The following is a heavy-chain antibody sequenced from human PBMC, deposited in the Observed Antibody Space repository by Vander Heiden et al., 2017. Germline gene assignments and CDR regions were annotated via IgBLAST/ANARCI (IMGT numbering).Heavy chain of an antibody. D-gene: IGHD6-19*01. J-gene: IGHJ4*02. V-gene: IGHV1-46*01. Sequence: QVQLVQSGAEVKKPGASVTVFCKTSGYTFTSYYMHWVRQAPGQGLEWMGIINPSDGSTGNAQKFQGRFTVTRDTSASTVYMELSSLRFEDTAVYYCARAGPFSDGWYRTAHWGQGTLVTVSS. CDR3: ARAGPFSDGWYRTAH. CDR2: INPSDGST. CDR1: GYTFTSYY.